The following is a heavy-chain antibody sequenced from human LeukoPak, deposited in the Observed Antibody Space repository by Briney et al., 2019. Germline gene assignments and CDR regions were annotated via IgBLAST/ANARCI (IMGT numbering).Heavy chain of an antibody. V-gene: IGHV1-24*01. Sequence: ASVKVSCKVSGYTLTELSMHWVRQAPGKGLEWMGGFDPEDGETIYAQKFQGRVTMTEDTSTDTAYMELSSLRSEDTAVYYCATWGAMIVVRREWLFDPRGAFAIWGQGTMVTVSS. J-gene: IGHJ3*02. D-gene: IGHD3-22*01. CDR1: GYTLTELS. CDR3: ATWGAMIVVRREWLFDPRGAFAI. CDR2: FDPEDGET.